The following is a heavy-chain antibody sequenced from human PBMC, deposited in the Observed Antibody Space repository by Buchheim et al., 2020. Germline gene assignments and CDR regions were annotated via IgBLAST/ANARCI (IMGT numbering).Heavy chain of an antibody. V-gene: IGHV4-31*01. CDR1: GGSISSDAYY. Sequence: QVQLQESGPGLVKPSQTLSLTCTVSGGSISSDAYYWGWIRQHPGKGLEWIGYISYSGKTYYNPSLKSLVTISRDTSENQISLKLSSVTVADTAVYYCARAVWFGILLYGMDVWGRGTT. CDR2: ISYSGKT. CDR3: ARAVWFGILLYGMDV. J-gene: IGHJ6*02. D-gene: IGHD3-10*01.